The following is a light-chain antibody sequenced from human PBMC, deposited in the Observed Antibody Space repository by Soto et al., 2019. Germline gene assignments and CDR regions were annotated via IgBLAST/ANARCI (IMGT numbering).Light chain of an antibody. CDR3: QQDYSFPIT. V-gene: IGKV1-39*01. Sequence: DIQMTQSPSSLSATIGVMVPITWRASQSISCWLDWYQQKPGKAPKLLIYAASRLQSGVPSRFTGNGSGTDFTLIISRLQPEDSATYYCQQDYSFPITFGQGTRVEIK. J-gene: IGKJ5*01. CDR2: AAS. CDR1: QSISCW.